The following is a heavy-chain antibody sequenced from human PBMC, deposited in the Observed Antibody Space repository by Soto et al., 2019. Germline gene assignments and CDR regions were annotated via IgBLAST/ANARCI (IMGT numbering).Heavy chain of an antibody. J-gene: IGHJ4*02. D-gene: IGHD6-13*01. V-gene: IGHV3-48*02. CDR2: ISSSSTI. Sequence: VQLVQSGGGLVQPGGSLRLSCAASGFTFSSYSMNWVRQAPGKGLEWVSYISSSSTIYYADSVKGRFTISRDNAKNSLYLQMNSLRDEDTAVYYCARVVGAAADSWGQGTLVTVSS. CDR3: ARVVGAAADS. CDR1: GFTFSSYS.